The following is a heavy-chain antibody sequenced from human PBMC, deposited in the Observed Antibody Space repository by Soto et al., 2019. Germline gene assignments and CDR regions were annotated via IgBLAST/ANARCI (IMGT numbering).Heavy chain of an antibody. J-gene: IGHJ4*02. D-gene: IGHD4-17*01. CDR3: ARDWRFFGDDPHFDY. CDR2: IWYDGSNK. V-gene: IGHV3-33*01. Sequence: PGGSMRLSCAASGFTVSTYGMQWVRQAPGKGLEWVAVIWYDGSNKYYADSVKGRFTISRDNSMNTLYLQMSSLRAEDTAVYYCARDWRFFGDDPHFDYWGQGTLVTVSS. CDR1: GFTVSTYG.